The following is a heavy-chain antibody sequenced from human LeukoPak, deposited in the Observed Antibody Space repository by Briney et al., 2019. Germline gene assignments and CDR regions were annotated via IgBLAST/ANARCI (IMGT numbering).Heavy chain of an antibody. CDR3: AVDRRFKIFDY. CDR1: GFTFDDYA. D-gene: IGHD5-24*01. J-gene: IGHJ4*02. V-gene: IGHV3-7*01. Sequence: GRSLRLSCAASGFTFDDYAMYWVRQAPGKGLEWVASIKPDGSEDFYADSVKGRFNISRDNAKNSLFLQMTNLKAEDTAVYYCAVDRRFKIFDYWGQGTLVTVSS. CDR2: IKPDGSED.